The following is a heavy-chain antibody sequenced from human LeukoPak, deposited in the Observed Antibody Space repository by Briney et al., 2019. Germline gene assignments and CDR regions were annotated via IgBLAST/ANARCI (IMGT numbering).Heavy chain of an antibody. J-gene: IGHJ4*02. Sequence: GGSLRLSCAASGFTFSSYAMSWVRRAPGKGLEWVSAISGSGGSTYYADSVKGRFTISRDNSKNTLYLQMNSLRAEDTAVYYCARDVHSSSYFDYWGQGTLVTVSS. CDR3: ARDVHSSSYFDY. V-gene: IGHV3-23*01. CDR2: ISGSGGST. D-gene: IGHD6-6*01. CDR1: GFTFSSYA.